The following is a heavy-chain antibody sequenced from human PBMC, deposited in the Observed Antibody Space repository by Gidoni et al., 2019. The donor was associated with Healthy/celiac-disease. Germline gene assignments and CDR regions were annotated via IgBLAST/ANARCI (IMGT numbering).Heavy chain of an antibody. CDR2: ISGSGGST. CDR3: AKENYDILTGYYGNWFDP. CDR1: GFTFSSYA. J-gene: IGHJ5*02. D-gene: IGHD3-9*01. V-gene: IGHV3-23*01. Sequence: EVQLLESGGGLVQPGGSLRLSCAASGFTFSSYAMSWVRQAPGKGLEGVSAISGSGGSTYYADSVKGRFTISRDNSKNTLYLQMNSLRAEDTAVYYCAKENYDILTGYYGNWFDPWGQGTLVTVSS.